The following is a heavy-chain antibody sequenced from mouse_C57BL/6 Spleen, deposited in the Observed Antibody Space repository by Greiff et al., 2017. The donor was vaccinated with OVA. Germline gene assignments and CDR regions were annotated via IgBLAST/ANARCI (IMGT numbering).Heavy chain of an antibody. CDR1: GYTFTSYW. Sequence: VQLQQPGAELVQPGASVTMSCKASGYTFTSYWITWVKQRPGQGLEWIGDIYPGSGSTNYNEKLKSKATLKVDTSSSIAYMQISSLTDDDSVVYYCERKGAWFAGWGEGTLVTVSA. CDR3: ERKGAWFAG. CDR2: IYPGSGST. V-gene: IGHV1-55*01. J-gene: IGHJ3*01.